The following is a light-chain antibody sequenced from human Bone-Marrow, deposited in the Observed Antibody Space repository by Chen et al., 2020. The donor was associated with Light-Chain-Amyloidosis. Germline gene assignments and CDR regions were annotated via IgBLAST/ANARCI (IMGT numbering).Light chain of an antibody. V-gene: IGKV3-20*01. CDR2: GAS. J-gene: IGKJ3*01. Sequence: VLTQSPGTLSLSPGERATLSCRVSQSVSSTHLAWYQQKPGQAPRLLIYGASTRATGSPDRFSGTGSATDSTLTISRVEPEDFAIYYCQHYGDSLFTFGPGTKVDIE. CDR3: QHYGDSLFT. CDR1: QSVSSTH.